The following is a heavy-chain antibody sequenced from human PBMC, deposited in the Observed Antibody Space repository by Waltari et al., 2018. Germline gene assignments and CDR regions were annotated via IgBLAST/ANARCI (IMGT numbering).Heavy chain of an antibody. J-gene: IGHJ4*02. Sequence: QVQLQQWGAGLLKPSETLSLTCAVYGGSFSGYYWSWIRQPPGKGLEWIGEINHSGSTNYNPSLKSRVTISVDTSKNQFSLKLSSVTAADTAVYYCARLLRVRGESFSGYSSSWYDYWGQGTLVTVSS. D-gene: IGHD6-13*01. CDR2: INHSGST. CDR1: GGSFSGYY. V-gene: IGHV4-34*01. CDR3: ARLLRVRGESFSGYSSSWYDY.